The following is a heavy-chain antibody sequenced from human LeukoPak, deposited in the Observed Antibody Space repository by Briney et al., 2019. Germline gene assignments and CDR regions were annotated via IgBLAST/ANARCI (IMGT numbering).Heavy chain of an antibody. Sequence: GGSLRLSCAASGFTFSSYAMSWVRQAPGEGLEWVSAISGSGGSTYYAGSVKGRFTISRDNSKNTLYLQMNSLRAEDTAVYYCAKEPGAFHATYGMDVWGQGTTVTVSS. D-gene: IGHD1-26*01. V-gene: IGHV3-23*01. CDR1: GFTFSSYA. CDR2: ISGSGGST. CDR3: AKEPGAFHATYGMDV. J-gene: IGHJ6*02.